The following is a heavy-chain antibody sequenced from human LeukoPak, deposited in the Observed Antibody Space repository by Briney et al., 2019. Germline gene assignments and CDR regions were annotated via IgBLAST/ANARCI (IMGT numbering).Heavy chain of an antibody. CDR1: GGSFSDYN. CDR3: ARQLGYCTNGVCPYYFDY. CDR2: IYYSGST. V-gene: IGHV4-59*08. J-gene: IGHJ4*02. Sequence: SETLSLTCTVYGGSFSDYNWSWIRQPPGKGLEWIGYIYYSGSTNYNPSLKSRVTISVDTSKNQFSLKLSSVTAADTAVYYCARQLGYCTNGVCPYYFDYWGQGTLVTVSS. D-gene: IGHD2-8*01.